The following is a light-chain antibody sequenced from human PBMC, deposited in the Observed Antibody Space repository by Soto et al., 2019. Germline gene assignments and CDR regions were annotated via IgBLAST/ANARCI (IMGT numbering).Light chain of an antibody. Sequence: DIQMTQSPSSLSASAGDRVTITCQASQDISNRLNWYQHKPGKAPKGLIYDASNLEAGVSSRFSGSGSGTDFTFTISSLQPEDIATYYCQQYDDLPRTFGQGTKVQIK. CDR1: QDISNR. J-gene: IGKJ1*01. CDR2: DAS. V-gene: IGKV1-33*01. CDR3: QQYDDLPRT.